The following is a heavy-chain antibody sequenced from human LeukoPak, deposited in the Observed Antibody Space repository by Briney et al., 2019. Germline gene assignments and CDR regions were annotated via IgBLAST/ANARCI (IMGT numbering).Heavy chain of an antibody. CDR2: ISYDGSNK. J-gene: IGHJ4*02. CDR3: ARDWGGLDIRYYFDY. CDR1: GFTFGSYA. D-gene: IGHD3-16*01. Sequence: GGSLRLSCAASGFTFGSYAMHWVRRAPGKGLEWVAVISYDGSNKYYADSVKGRFTISRDNSKNTLYLQMNSLRAEDTAVYYCARDWGGLDIRYYFDYWGQGTLVTVSS. V-gene: IGHV3-30-3*01.